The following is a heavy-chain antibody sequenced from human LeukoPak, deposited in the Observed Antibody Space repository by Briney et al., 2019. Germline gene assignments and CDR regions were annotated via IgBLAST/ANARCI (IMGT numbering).Heavy chain of an antibody. J-gene: IGHJ4*02. CDR1: GYTFTGYY. D-gene: IGHD3-22*01. CDR3: ARISYDSSGYLDY. CDR2: INPNSGGT. Sequence: ASVKVSCKASGYTFTGYYMHWVRQAPGKGLEWRGRINPNSGGTNYAQKFQGRVTMTRDTSISTAYMELSRLRSDDTAVYYCARISYDSSGYLDYWGQGTLVTVSS. V-gene: IGHV1-2*06.